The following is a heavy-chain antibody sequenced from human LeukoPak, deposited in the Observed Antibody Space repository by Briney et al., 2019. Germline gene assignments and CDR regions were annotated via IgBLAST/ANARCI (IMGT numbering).Heavy chain of an antibody. CDR3: AIGVPGVVAATYFDH. CDR1: GSTFSSYA. V-gene: IGHV3-23*01. Sequence: GGSLRLSCAGSGSTFSSYAVTWVRQAPGKGLEWVSSISGSGGTTYNADSVRGRLTLSRDNSKNTVYLQMSRLSAGDTALYYCAIGVPGVVAATYFDHWGQGTLVTVSS. D-gene: IGHD2-15*01. J-gene: IGHJ4*02. CDR2: ISGSGGTT.